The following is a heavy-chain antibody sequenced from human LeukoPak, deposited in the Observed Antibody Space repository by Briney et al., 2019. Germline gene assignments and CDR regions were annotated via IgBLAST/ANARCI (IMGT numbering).Heavy chain of an antibody. D-gene: IGHD3-22*01. CDR2: IYHSGST. V-gene: IGHV4-30-2*01. Sequence: SQTLSLTCTVSGGSISSGGYYWSWIRQPPGKGLEWIGYIYHSGSTYYNPSLKSRVTISVDRSKNQFSLKLSSVTAADTAVYYCARSEGSSGYYPFDYWGQGTLVTVSS. CDR3: ARSEGSSGYYPFDY. J-gene: IGHJ4*02. CDR1: GGSISSGGYY.